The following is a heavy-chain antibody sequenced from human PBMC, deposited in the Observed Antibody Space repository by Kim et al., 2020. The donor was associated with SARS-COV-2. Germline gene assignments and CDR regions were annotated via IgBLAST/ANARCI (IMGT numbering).Heavy chain of an antibody. CDR2: INHSGST. V-gene: IGHV4-34*01. D-gene: IGHD2-15*01. CDR3: ARGADDSGGSCYPKYFQH. J-gene: IGHJ1*01. CDR1: GGSFSGYY. Sequence: SETLSLTCAVYGGSFSGYYWSWIRQPPGKGLEWIGEINHSGSTNYNPSLKSRVTISVDTSKNQFSLKLSSVTAADTAVYYCARGADDSGGSCYPKYFQH.